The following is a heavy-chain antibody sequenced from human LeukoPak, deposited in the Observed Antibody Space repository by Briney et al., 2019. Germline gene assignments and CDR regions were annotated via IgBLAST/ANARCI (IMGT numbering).Heavy chain of an antibody. J-gene: IGHJ4*02. V-gene: IGHV4-59*01. CDR3: ARDGHAGYYFDY. CDR2: IYYSGST. CDR1: VGSISIYY. Sequence: SSETLSLTCTVSVGSISIYYWSWIRQPPGKGLEWIGYIYYSGSTNYNPSLKSRVTISVDTSKNQFSLKMSSVTAADTAVYYCARDGHAGYYFDYWGQGTLVTVSS.